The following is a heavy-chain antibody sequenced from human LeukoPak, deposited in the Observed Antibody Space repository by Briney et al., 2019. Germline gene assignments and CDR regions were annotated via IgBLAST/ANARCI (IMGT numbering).Heavy chain of an antibody. CDR3: TRLPEIAARHIY. V-gene: IGHV3-73*01. J-gene: IGHJ4*02. Sequence: GGSLRLSCAASGFTFSGSAMHWVRQASGKGLEWVGRIRSKANSYATAYAASVKGRFTISRDDSKNTAYLQMNSLKTEDTAVYYCTRLPEIAARHIYWGQGTLVTVSS. CDR1: GFTFSGSA. D-gene: IGHD6-6*01. CDR2: IRSKANSYAT.